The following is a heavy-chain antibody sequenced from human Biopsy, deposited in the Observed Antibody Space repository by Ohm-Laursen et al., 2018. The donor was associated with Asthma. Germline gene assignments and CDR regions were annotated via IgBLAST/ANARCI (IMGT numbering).Heavy chain of an antibody. D-gene: IGHD3-3*01. J-gene: IGHJ4*02. Sequence: SLRLSCTAVGFTFRSYAMHWVRQAPGKGLEWVAVGGSYYDGGLKYYADSVNGRFTVSRDDFKNTLYLQMNSLRPDDTAVYYCARDVMEWYLPAFDFWGQGTLVTVSS. V-gene: IGHV3-30-3*01. CDR1: GFTFRSYA. CDR3: ARDVMEWYLPAFDF. CDR2: GGSYYDGGLK.